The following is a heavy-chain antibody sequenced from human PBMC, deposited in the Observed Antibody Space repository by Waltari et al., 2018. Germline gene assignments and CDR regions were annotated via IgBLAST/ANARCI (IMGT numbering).Heavy chain of an antibody. V-gene: IGHV4-59*08. J-gene: IGHJ6*02. CDR2: VYHTGIT. Sequence: QVQLQESGPGLVKPSETLSLNCTVSDGSISSYYWSWIRQPPGKGLEWIVYVYHTGITNYSPSRKCRVTMSVDTSKNQFALKLISVTAADTAMYFCSRHSVAAARRMDVWGQGTTVAVAS. CDR3: SRHSVAAARRMDV. D-gene: IGHD6-13*01. CDR1: DGSISSYY.